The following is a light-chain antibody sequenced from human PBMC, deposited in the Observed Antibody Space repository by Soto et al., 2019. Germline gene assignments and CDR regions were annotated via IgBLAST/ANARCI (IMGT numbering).Light chain of an antibody. V-gene: IGLV1-40*01. CDR3: QSNDYGMSGYVV. CDR1: SSNIGAGYD. Sequence: QSVLTQPPSVSGAPGQRLTLSCTGSSSNIGAGYDVHWYQQVPGTAPKLLIFGDNDRPSGVPHRFSGSQSGTSASLAITGLQAEDEPTYYCQSNDYGMSGYVVFGGGTKLTVL. J-gene: IGLJ2*01. CDR2: GDN.